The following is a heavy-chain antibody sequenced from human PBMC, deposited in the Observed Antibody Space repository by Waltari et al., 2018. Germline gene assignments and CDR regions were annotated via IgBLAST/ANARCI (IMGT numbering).Heavy chain of an antibody. CDR2: IYYSGST. D-gene: IGHD1-26*01. CDR3: ARDIPAGGVDYYYYMDV. V-gene: IGHV4-31*03. J-gene: IGHJ6*03. CDR1: GGSISSGGSS. Sequence: QVQLQESGPGLVKPSQTLSLTCTVSGGSISSGGSSWIWIRQPPGKGLEWIGYIYYSGSTYYNPSLKSRVTISVDTSKNQFSLKLSSVTAADTAVYYCARDIPAGGVDYYYYMDVWGKGTTVTVSS.